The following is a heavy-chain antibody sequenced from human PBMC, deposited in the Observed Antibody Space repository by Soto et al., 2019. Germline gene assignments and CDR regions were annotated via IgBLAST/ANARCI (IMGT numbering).Heavy chain of an antibody. V-gene: IGHV3-53*01. CDR1: GFTVSSNY. D-gene: IGHD3-22*01. CDR3: ARDWGYYDSSGYYHDAFDI. J-gene: IGHJ3*02. Sequence: GGSLRLSCAASGFTVSSNYMSWVRQAPGKGLEWVSVIYSGGSTYYADSVKGRFTISRDNSKNTLYLQMNSLRAEDTAVYYCARDWGYYDSSGYYHDAFDIWGQGTMVTVSS. CDR2: IYSGGST.